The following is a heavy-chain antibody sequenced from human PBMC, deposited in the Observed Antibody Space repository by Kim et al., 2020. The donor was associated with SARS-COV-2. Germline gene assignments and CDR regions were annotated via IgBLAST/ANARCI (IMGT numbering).Heavy chain of an antibody. J-gene: IGHJ4*02. V-gene: IGHV3-23*01. CDR3: AKTNYYDSSGYYVSPFDY. D-gene: IGHD3-22*01. CDR1: GFTFSSYA. Sequence: GGSLRLSCAASGFTFSSYAMSWVRQAPGKGLEWVSAISGSGGSTYYADSVKGRFTISRDNSKNTLYLQMNSLRAEDTAVYYCAKTNYYDSSGYYVSPFDYWGQGTLVTVSS. CDR2: ISGSGGST.